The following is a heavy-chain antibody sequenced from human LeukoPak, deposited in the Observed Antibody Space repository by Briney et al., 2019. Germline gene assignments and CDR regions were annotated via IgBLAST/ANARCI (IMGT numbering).Heavy chain of an antibody. D-gene: IGHD2-15*01. V-gene: IGHV4-59*12. CDR1: GGPISNNY. CDR3: ATEIIATPEYFQH. J-gene: IGHJ1*01. Sequence: SETLSLTCTVSGGPISNNYWSWIRQPPGKGLEWIGYVYVSGYTHYNPSLKSRVTISVDTSKNQFSLKLSSVTAADTAVYYCATEIIATPEYFQHWGQGTLVTVSS. CDR2: VYVSGYT.